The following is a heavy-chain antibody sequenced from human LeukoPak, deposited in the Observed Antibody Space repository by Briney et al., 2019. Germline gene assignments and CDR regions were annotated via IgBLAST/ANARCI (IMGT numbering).Heavy chain of an antibody. Sequence: SETLSLTCAVYGGSLSGYYWSWIRQPPGKGLEWIGEINHSGSTNYNPSLKSRVTISVDTSKNQFSLKLSSVTAADTAVYYCARRAYYYDSSGYWEPTYFDYWGQGTLVTVSS. V-gene: IGHV4-34*01. CDR1: GGSLSGYY. D-gene: IGHD3-22*01. J-gene: IGHJ4*02. CDR3: ARRAYYYDSSGYWEPTYFDY. CDR2: INHSGST.